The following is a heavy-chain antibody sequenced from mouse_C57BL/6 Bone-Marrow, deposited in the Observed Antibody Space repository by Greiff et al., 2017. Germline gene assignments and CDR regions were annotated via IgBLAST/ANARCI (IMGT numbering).Heavy chain of an antibody. D-gene: IGHD2-4*01. CDR2: IWSGGST. Sequence: QVHVKQSGPGLVQPSQSLSITCTVSGFSLTSYGVHWVRQSPGKGLEWLGVIWSGGSTDYNAAFISRLSISKDNSKSQVFFKMNSLQADDTAIYYCARRGITTGYYYAMDYWGQGTSVTVSS. J-gene: IGHJ4*01. CDR1: GFSLTSYG. V-gene: IGHV2-2*01. CDR3: ARRGITTGYYYAMDY.